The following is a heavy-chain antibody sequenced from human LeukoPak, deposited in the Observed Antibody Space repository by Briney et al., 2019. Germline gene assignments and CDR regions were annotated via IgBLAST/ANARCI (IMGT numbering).Heavy chain of an antibody. CDR1: GFSFGSYW. D-gene: IGHD5/OR15-5a*01. CDR2: MKEDGSEK. V-gene: IGHV3-7*04. J-gene: IGHJ6*02. Sequence: PGGSLRLSCAASGFSFGSYWMTWVRQAPGKGLEWVASMKEDGSEKYYVDSVKGRFTISRDNAKNSMNLQMNSLRVEDTAVYYCGRIINVYDVMDGWGQGPTVTVSS. CDR3: GRIINVYDVMDG.